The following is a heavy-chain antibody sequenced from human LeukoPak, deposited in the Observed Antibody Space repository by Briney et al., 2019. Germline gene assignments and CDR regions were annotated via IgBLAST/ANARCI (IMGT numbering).Heavy chain of an antibody. D-gene: IGHD6-13*01. V-gene: IGHV1-18*01. CDR1: GYTFTSYG. Sequence: GASVKVSCKASGYTFTSYGISWVRQAPGQGLEWMGWISAYNGNTNYAQKLQGRVTMTTDTSTSTAYMELRSLRSDDTAVYYCARQQQLAYHDAFDIWGQGTMVTVSS. CDR3: ARQQQLAYHDAFDI. J-gene: IGHJ3*02. CDR2: ISAYNGNT.